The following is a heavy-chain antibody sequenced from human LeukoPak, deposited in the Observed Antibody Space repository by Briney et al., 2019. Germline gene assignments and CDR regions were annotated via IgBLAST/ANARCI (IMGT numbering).Heavy chain of an antibody. V-gene: IGHV4-34*01. CDR2: INHSGST. D-gene: IGHD3-10*01. CDR3: ASSGSYI. J-gene: IGHJ4*02. Sequence: SETLSLTCAVYGGSFSGYYWSWIRQPPRKGLEWIGEINHSGSTNYNPSLKSRVTISVDTSKNQFSLKLSSVTAADTAVYYCASSGSYIWGQGTLVTVSS. CDR1: GGSFSGYY.